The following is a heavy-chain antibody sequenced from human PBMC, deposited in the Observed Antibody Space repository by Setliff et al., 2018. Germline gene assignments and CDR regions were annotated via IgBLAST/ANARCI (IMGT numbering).Heavy chain of an antibody. V-gene: IGHV4-59*08. CDR1: GDSIRNYH. CDR2: FYHSASA. J-gene: IGHJ6*03. CDR3: ARSHYYASGNSHYYYMDV. D-gene: IGHD3-10*01. Sequence: PSETLSLTCTVSGDSIRNYHWSWFRQPPGSRLEWIGYFYHSASANYNPSLKGRVTMSADTSKKQLYLSLTSVSVADTAMYYCARSHYYASGNSHYYYMDVWGKGTAVTVSS.